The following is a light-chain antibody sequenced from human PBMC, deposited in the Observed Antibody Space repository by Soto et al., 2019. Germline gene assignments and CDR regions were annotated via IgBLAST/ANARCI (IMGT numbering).Light chain of an antibody. CDR3: QQYGSSPMYT. Sequence: EIVLTQSPATLSLSPGERATLSCRASQSVSSYLAWYQQKPGQAPRLLIYDASNRATGIPARFSGSGFGTDFTLTISSLEPEDFAVYYCQQYGSSPMYTFGQGTKLEIK. J-gene: IGKJ2*01. CDR2: DAS. V-gene: IGKV3-11*01. CDR1: QSVSSY.